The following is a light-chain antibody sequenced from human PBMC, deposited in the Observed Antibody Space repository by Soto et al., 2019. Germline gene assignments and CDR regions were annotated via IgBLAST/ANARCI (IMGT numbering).Light chain of an antibody. Sequence: QSALTQSRSVSGSPGQSVTISCTGTSSDVGCYNYVSWYQQHPGKAPKLMIYDVSKWPSGVPDRCSGSKSGNTAPQSISGLQDDDEDDDYCCSYSGNSHGVFGGGTKVTVL. CDR3: CSYSGNSHGV. J-gene: IGLJ3*02. CDR1: SSDVGCYNY. V-gene: IGLV2-11*01. CDR2: DVS.